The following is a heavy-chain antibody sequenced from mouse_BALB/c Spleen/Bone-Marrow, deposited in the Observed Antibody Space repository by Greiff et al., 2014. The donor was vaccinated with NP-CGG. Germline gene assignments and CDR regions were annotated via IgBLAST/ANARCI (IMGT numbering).Heavy chain of an antibody. J-gene: IGHJ2*01. V-gene: IGHV2-9*02. D-gene: IGHD2-3*01. CDR2: IWAAGST. CDR1: GFSLTSYG. CDR3: GREREFDGYCDIDH. Sequence: VKLVESEPGLVAPSQSLSITCTVSGFSLTSYGVHWVRQPLGKGLEWLGVIWAAGSTNYNSALMSRLSISKDNSKSQLFLKMNSLQTDDTAVYYCGREREFDGYCDIDHWGRGTTLTVSS.